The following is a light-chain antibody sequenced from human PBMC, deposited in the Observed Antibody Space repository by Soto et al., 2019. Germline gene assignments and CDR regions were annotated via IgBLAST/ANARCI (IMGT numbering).Light chain of an antibody. V-gene: IGKV1-39*01. J-gene: IGKJ2*01. CDR3: QQSYSTPYT. CDR2: AAS. CDR1: QSISSY. Sequence: DIQMTQSPSSLSASVGDRVTITCRASQSISSYLNWYQQKPGKAPKLLIYAASSLQSGVPSRFSGSGSGTDFTLTISSLQPADFATYYCQQSYSTPYTFVQGTQLEIK.